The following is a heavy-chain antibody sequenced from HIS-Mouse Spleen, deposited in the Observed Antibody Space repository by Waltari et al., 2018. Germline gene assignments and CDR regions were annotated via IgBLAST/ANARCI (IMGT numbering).Heavy chain of an antibody. V-gene: IGHV3-30*04. CDR2: ISYDGSNK. CDR3: ARVSAPSSDAFDI. Sequence: QVQLVESGGGVVQPGRSLRLSCAASGFTFSSHALHWVRPAPGKGLEWVAVISYDGSNKYYADSVKGRFTISRDNSKNTLYLQMNSLRAEDTAVYYCARVSAPSSDAFDIWGQGTMVTVSS. CDR1: GFTFSSHA. J-gene: IGHJ3*02. D-gene: IGHD3-3*02.